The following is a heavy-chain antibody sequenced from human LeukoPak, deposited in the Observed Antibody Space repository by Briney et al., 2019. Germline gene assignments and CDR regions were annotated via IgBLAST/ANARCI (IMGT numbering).Heavy chain of an antibody. CDR2: ISGSGGTI. D-gene: IGHD6-19*01. CDR3: ARGPVSSSGFFGY. V-gene: IGHV3-11*01. CDR1: GFTFSDYH. Sequence: GGSLRLSCAASGFTFSDYHMSWIRQAPGEGLEWVSYISGSGGTISYADSVKGRFTISRDNAKNSLYLQMNSVRAEDTAVYYCARGPVSSSGFFGYWGQGTLVTVSS. J-gene: IGHJ4*02.